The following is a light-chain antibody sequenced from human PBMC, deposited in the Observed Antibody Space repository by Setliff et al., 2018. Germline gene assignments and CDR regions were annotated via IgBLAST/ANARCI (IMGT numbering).Light chain of an antibody. CDR1: SSDIGGDNY. V-gene: IGLV2-14*03. CDR3: SSYTRSSTYV. Sequence: QSVLTQPASISGSLGQSITISCTGTSSDIGGDNYVSWYQQLPGKAPQLIIYGASSRPSGVSHRFSGSKSGYTASLTISGLQAGDEADYYCSSYTRSSTYVFGGGTKVTVL. J-gene: IGLJ1*01. CDR2: GAS.